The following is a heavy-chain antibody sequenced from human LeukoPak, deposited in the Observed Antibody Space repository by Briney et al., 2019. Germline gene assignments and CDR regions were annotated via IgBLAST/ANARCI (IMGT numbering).Heavy chain of an antibody. CDR3: ARDSYSSSWYRGNYYYYMDV. CDR1: GFTFSDYY. J-gene: IGHJ6*03. Sequence: GGSLRLSCAASGFTFSDYYMSWIRQAPGKGLEWVSYISSSGSTIYYADSVKGRFTISRDNAKNSLYLQMNSLRAEDTAVYYRARDSYSSSWYRGNYYYYMDVWGKGTTVTVSS. V-gene: IGHV3-11*01. CDR2: ISSSGSTI. D-gene: IGHD6-13*01.